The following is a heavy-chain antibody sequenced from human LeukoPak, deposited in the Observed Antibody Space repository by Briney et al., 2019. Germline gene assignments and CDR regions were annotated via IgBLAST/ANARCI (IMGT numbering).Heavy chain of an antibody. CDR1: GYTLTELS. J-gene: IGHJ5*02. Sequence: ASVKVSCKVSGYTLTELSMHWVRQAPGKGLEWMGGFDPEDGETIYAQKFQGRVTMTEDTSTDTAYMELSSLRSEDTAVYYCAGVYCSSTSCLYGDWFDPWGQGTLVTVSS. CDR2: FDPEDGET. V-gene: IGHV1-24*01. D-gene: IGHD2-2*01. CDR3: AGVYCSSTSCLYGDWFDP.